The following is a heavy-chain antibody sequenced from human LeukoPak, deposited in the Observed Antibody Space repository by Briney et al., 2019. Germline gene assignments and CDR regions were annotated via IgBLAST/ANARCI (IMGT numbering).Heavy chain of an antibody. V-gene: IGHV4-34*01. D-gene: IGHD5-12*01. CDR1: GGSFSGYY. CDR3: ARASPPWYSGYYYFDY. Sequence: SETLSLTCAVYGGSFSGYYWGWLRQPPGKGLEWIGSIYYSGSTYYNPSLKSRVTISVDTSKNQFSLKLSSVTAADTAVYYCARASPPWYSGYYYFDYWGQGTLVTVSS. CDR2: IYYSGST. J-gene: IGHJ4*02.